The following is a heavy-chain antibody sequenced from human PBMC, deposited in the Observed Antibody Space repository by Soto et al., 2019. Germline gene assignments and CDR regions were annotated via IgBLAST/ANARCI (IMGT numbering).Heavy chain of an antibody. CDR2: ISYDGSNK. V-gene: IGHV3-30-3*01. D-gene: IGHD6-6*01. Sequence: PVGSLRLSCAASGFTFSSYAMHWVRQAPGKGLEWVAVISYDGSNKYYADSVKGRFTISRDNSKNTLYLQMNSLRAEDTAVYYCARDREGIAVRRILYYFDYWGQGTLVTVSS. J-gene: IGHJ4*02. CDR3: ARDREGIAVRRILYYFDY. CDR1: GFTFSSYA.